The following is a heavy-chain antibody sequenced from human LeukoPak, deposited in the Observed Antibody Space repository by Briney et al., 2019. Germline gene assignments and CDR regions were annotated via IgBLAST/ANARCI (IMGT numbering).Heavy chain of an antibody. Sequence: GGSLRLSCAASGFNLSSYEMNWVRQAPGKGLEWVSYISSSGSIIYYADSVKGRFTISRDNSKNTLYLQMNSLGVGDTAVYYCAKGNSGSYYSAKDYWGQGTLVTVSS. J-gene: IGHJ4*02. V-gene: IGHV3-48*03. D-gene: IGHD1-26*01. CDR1: GFNLSSYE. CDR3: AKGNSGSYYSAKDY. CDR2: ISSSGSII.